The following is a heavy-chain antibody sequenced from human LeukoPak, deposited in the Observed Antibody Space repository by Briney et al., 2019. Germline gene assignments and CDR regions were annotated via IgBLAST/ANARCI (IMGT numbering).Heavy chain of an antibody. V-gene: IGHV3-21*01. D-gene: IGHD5-18*01. CDR3: AKDIAQGYTFGSIEQDY. Sequence: GGSLRLSCAASGFTFSSYSMNWVRQAPGKGLEWVSSISSSSSYIYYADSVKGRFTISRDNAKNSLYLQMNSLRAEDTAVYYCAKDIAQGYTFGSIEQDYWGQGTLVTVSS. J-gene: IGHJ4*02. CDR2: ISSSSSYI. CDR1: GFTFSSYS.